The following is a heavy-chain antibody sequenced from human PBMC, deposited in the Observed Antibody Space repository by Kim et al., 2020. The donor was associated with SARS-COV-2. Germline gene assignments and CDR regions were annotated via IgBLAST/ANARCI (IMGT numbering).Heavy chain of an antibody. V-gene: IGHV4-34*01. D-gene: IGHD2-15*01. J-gene: IGHJ5*02. CDR3: ARGRIVVVVAAHHHWFDP. Sequence: KSRVTISGDTSKNQFSLKLSSVTAADTAVYYCARGRIVVVVAAHHHWFDPWGQGTLVTVSS.